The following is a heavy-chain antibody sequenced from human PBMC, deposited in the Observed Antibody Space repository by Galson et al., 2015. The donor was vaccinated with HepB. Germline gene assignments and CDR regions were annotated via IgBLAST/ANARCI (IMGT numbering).Heavy chain of an antibody. CDR2: ISGTGGTT. V-gene: IGHV3-23*01. J-gene: IGHJ4*02. CDR1: GFTFDSHG. Sequence: SLRLSCAASGFTFDSHGMNWVRQAPGKGLEWVSGISGTGGTTYFAESVRGRFSISRDNSKNTVILQMNGLRVEDTALYYCAKDVPMGTGAFSRFDFWGRGTLVTVSS. D-gene: IGHD7-27*01. CDR3: AKDVPMGTGAFSRFDF.